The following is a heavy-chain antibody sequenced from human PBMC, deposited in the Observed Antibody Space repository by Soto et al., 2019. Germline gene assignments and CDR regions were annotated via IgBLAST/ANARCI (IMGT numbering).Heavy chain of an antibody. Sequence: EVQLLESGGGLVQPGGSLRLSCAASGFTFSSYAMSWVRQAPGKGLEWVSAISGSGGSTYYADSVKGRFTISRDNSKNTLYLQMNSLRAEDTAVYYCAKDGYYDFWSGYSPLYRGEAFDIWGQGTMVTVSS. CDR3: AKDGYYDFWSGYSPLYRGEAFDI. D-gene: IGHD3-3*01. CDR1: GFTFSSYA. J-gene: IGHJ3*02. CDR2: ISGSGGST. V-gene: IGHV3-23*01.